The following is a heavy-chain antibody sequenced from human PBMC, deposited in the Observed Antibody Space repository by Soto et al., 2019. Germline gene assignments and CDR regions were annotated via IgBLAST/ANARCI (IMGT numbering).Heavy chain of an antibody. D-gene: IGHD2-2*02. J-gene: IGHJ6*02. CDR2: TYYRSKWYN. Sequence: SQTLSLTCAICGDSVSSNSAAWNWIRQSPSRGLEWLGRTYYRSKWYNDYAVSVKSRITINPDTSKNQFSLQLNSVTPEDTAVYYCARGYCSSTSCYTLYYYYYGMDVWGHGTTVTVSS. CDR3: ARGYCSSTSCYTLYYYYYGMDV. CDR1: GDSVSSNSAA. V-gene: IGHV6-1*01.